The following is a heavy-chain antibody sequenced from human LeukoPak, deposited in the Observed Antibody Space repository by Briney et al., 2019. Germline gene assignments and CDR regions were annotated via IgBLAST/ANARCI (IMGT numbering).Heavy chain of an antibody. D-gene: IGHD1-26*01. V-gene: IGHV4-59*12. Sequence: PSETLSLTCTVSGVSTSTFYWSWVRQPPGQGLEWIGEISLTGETNYNPSLNGRVTMSLDGSRNQLSLTLTSVTAADTAIYYCSRESGAFCPFGYWGQGTLVIVPP. CDR3: SRESGAFCPFGY. CDR1: GVSTSTFY. J-gene: IGHJ4*02. CDR2: ISLTGET.